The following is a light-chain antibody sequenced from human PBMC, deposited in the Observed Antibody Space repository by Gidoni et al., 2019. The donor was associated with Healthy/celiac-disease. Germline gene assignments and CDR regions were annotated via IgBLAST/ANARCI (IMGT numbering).Light chain of an antibody. CDR3: QQYYSTPLT. Sequence: DIVFTHSPDSLAVSLGERDTINCKSSSSVLYSSTNKNYLAWYQQKPGQPPKLLIYWASTRESGVPDRFSGSGSGTDFTLTISSLQAEDVAVYYCQQYYSTPLTFGQGTKVEIK. CDR1: SSVLYSSTNKNY. V-gene: IGKV4-1*01. CDR2: WAS. J-gene: IGKJ1*01.